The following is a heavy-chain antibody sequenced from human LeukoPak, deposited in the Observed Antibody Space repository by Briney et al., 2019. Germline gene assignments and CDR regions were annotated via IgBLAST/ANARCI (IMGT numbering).Heavy chain of an antibody. CDR1: GGSISSSTYY. Sequence: PSETLSLTCTVSGGSISSSTYYWAWIRQPPGKGLEWIGNIYYSGSTYYNPSLNSRLTISIDTSTNQFSLKLRSVTAADTAVCYCARLYSGTRPPDYWGQGTLVTVSS. D-gene: IGHD3-10*01. CDR2: IYYSGST. CDR3: ARLYSGTRPPDY. V-gene: IGHV4-39*01. J-gene: IGHJ4*02.